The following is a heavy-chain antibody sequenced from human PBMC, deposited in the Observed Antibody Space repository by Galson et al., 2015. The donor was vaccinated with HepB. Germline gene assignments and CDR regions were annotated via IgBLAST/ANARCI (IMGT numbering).Heavy chain of an antibody. CDR3: ANIPNSSSWIRTIDY. J-gene: IGHJ4*02. CDR2: MRYDGSNK. V-gene: IGHV3-30*02. CDR1: GFTFSSYG. D-gene: IGHD6-13*01. Sequence: SLRLSCAASGFTFSSYGMHWVRQAPGKGLEWVAFMRYDGSNKYYADSVKGRFTISRDNSKNTLYLQMNSLRAEDTAVYYCANIPNSSSWIRTIDYWGQGTLVTVSS.